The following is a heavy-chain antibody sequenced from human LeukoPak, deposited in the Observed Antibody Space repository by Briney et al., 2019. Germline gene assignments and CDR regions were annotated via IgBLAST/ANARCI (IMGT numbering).Heavy chain of an antibody. CDR2: IYYSGST. V-gene: IGHV4-39*07. CDR1: GGSISSSSYY. CDR3: ARDGTRGYDFWSGYYSNYYYYMDV. D-gene: IGHD3-3*01. J-gene: IGHJ6*03. Sequence: SESLSLTCTVSGGSISSSSYYWGWIRQPPGKGLEWIGSIYYSGSTYYNPSLESRVTISVDTSKNQFSLKLSSVTAADTAVYYCARDGTRGYDFWSGYYSNYYYYMDVWGKGTTVTVSS.